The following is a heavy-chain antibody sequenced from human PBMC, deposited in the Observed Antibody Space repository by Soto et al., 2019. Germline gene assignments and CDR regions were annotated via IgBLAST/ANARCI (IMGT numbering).Heavy chain of an antibody. CDR1: GGTFSSYA. CDR3: ARDQGRWLQWRAEPYYFDY. CDR2: IIPIFGTA. J-gene: IGHJ4*02. D-gene: IGHD5-12*01. V-gene: IGHV1-69*06. Sequence: QVQLVQSGAEVKKPGSSVKVSCKASGGTFSSYAISWVRQAPGQGLEWMGGIIPIFGTANYAQKFQGRVTITADKSTSTAYMKLSSLRSEDTAVYYCARDQGRWLQWRAEPYYFDYWGQGTLVTVSS.